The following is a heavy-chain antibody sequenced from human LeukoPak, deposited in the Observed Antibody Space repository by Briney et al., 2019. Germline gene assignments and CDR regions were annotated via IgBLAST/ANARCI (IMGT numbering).Heavy chain of an antibody. CDR3: AGDYGFWVGSCSPTVLAMDV. J-gene: IGHJ6*02. Sequence: GGSLRLSCAASGFTFSSYAMNWVRQAPGKGLEWVSSISSTTGHVHYADAVQGRLTISRDNAKKSLYLQMNSLRAEDTAVYYCAGDYGFWVGSCSPTVLAMDVWGRGTAVTVSS. CDR2: ISSTTGHV. CDR1: GFTFSSYA. V-gene: IGHV3-21*01. D-gene: IGHD3-3*01.